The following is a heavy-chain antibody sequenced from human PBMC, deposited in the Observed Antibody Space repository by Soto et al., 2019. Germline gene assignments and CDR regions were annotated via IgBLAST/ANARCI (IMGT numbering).Heavy chain of an antibody. J-gene: IGHJ3*02. Sequence: GGSLRLSCAASGFTFSSYSMNWVRQAPGKGLEWVSSISSSSSYIYYADSVKGRFTISRDNAKNSLYLQMNSLRAEDTAVYYCAREQSSGSGDIGAFDIWGQGTMVTVSS. V-gene: IGHV3-21*01. CDR2: ISSSSSYI. CDR3: AREQSSGSGDIGAFDI. CDR1: GFTFSSYS. D-gene: IGHD4-17*01.